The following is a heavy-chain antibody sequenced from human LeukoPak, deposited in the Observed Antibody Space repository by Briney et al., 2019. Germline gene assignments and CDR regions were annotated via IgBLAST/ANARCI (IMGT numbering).Heavy chain of an antibody. Sequence: SETLSLTCAVYGGSFSGYYWSWIRHPPGKGLEWIGEINHSGSTNYNPSLKSRVTISVDTSKNQFSLKLSSVTAADTAVYYCARILTKNYYYYYMDVWGKGTTVTISS. CDR1: GGSFSGYY. V-gene: IGHV4-34*01. CDR3: ARILTKNYYYYYMDV. D-gene: IGHD1-1*01. CDR2: INHSGST. J-gene: IGHJ6*03.